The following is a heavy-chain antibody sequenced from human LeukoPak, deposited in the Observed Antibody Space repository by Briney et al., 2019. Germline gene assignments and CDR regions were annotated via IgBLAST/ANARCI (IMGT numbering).Heavy chain of an antibody. CDR1: GYTFTGYY. V-gene: IGHV1-2*02. CDR3: ARDATYNYGSGSYRPPPHFDY. Sequence: ASVKVSCKASGYTFTGYYMHWVRQAPGQGLEWMGWINPNSGGTNYAQKFQGRVTMTRDTSISTAYMELSRLISDDTAVYYCARDATYNYGSGSYRPPPHFDYWGQGTLVTVSS. D-gene: IGHD3-10*01. CDR2: INPNSGGT. J-gene: IGHJ4*02.